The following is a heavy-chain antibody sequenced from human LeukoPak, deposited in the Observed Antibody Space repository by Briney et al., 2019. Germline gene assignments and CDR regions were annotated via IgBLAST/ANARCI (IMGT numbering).Heavy chain of an antibody. CDR2: INHSGST. CDR3: ARHSLDYYYDSSGYRYYYYYYMDV. D-gene: IGHD3-22*01. CDR1: GFTFSSYG. J-gene: IGHJ6*03. Sequence: RPGGTLRLSCAASGFTFSSYGMSWIRQPPGKGLEWIGEINHSGSTNYNPSLKSRVTISVDTSKNQFSLKLSSVTAADTAVYYCARHSLDYYYDSSGYRYYYYYYMDVWGKGTTVTISS. V-gene: IGHV4-34*01.